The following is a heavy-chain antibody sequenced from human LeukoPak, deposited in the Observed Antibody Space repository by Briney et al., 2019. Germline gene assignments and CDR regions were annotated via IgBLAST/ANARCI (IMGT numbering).Heavy chain of an antibody. CDR1: GFTFDDYA. CDR3: AKSRNWNYKGSFGY. J-gene: IGHJ4*02. CDR2: ISWNSGSI. V-gene: IGHV3-9*01. Sequence: GGSLRLSCAASGFTFDDYAMHWVRQAPGKGLEWVSGISWNSGSIGYADSVKGRFTISRDNAKNSLYLQMNSLRAEDTALYYCAKSRNWNYKGSFGYWGQGTLVTVSS. D-gene: IGHD1-7*01.